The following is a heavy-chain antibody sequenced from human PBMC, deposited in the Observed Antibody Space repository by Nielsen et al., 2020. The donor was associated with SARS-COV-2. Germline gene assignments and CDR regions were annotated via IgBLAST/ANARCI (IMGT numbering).Heavy chain of an antibody. CDR3: ARGRSSSWYLNAFDI. CDR2: IYYSGST. D-gene: IGHD6-13*01. J-gene: IGHJ3*02. V-gene: IGHV4-39*01. CDR1: GGSISSSSYY. Sequence: SETLSLTCTVSGGSISSSSYYWGWIRQPPGKGLEWIGSIYYSGSTYYNPSLKSRVTISVDTSKNQFSLKLSSVTAADTAVYYCARGRSSSWYLNAFDIWGQGTMVTVSS.